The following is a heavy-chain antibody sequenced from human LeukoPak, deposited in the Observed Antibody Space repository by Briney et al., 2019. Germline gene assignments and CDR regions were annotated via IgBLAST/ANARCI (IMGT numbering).Heavy chain of an antibody. CDR3: LPQSWPNRRFDY. CDR1: GFTVNSNY. CDR2: IYGDDTT. V-gene: IGHV3-53*01. J-gene: IGHJ4*02. D-gene: IGHD5-12*01. Sequence: GGSLRLSCAASGFTVNSNYMSWIRQAPGKGLEWVSMIYGDDTTYYADSVKGRFTISRDDSKNTLYLQMNSLKTEDTAVYYCLPQSWPNRRFDYWGQGTLVTVSS.